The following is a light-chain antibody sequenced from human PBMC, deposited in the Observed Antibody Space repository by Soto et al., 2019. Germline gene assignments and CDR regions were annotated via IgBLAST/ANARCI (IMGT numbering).Light chain of an antibody. CDR2: YAS. CDR1: QNLVMNS. V-gene: IGKV3-20*01. J-gene: IGKJ1*01. CDR3: QQFGSSPRP. Sequence: EIVLTQSPGTLSLSPGERATLSCRASQNLVMNSLTWYQQKPGQAPRVLFYYASKRATGIPDRFSASGSGTDFTLTISRLEPEDFAVYYCQQFGSSPRPFGQGTKVEIK.